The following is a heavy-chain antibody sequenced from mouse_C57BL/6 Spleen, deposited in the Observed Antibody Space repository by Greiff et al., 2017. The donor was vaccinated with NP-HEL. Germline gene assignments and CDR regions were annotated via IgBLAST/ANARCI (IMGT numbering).Heavy chain of an antibody. Sequence: VQLQQPGAELVRPGSSVKLSCKASGYTFTSYWMHWVKQRPIQGLEWIGNIDPSDSETHYNQKFKDKATLTVDKSSSTAYMQLSSLTSEDSAVYYCARNWDEYYFDYWGQGTTLTVSS. CDR2: IDPSDSET. J-gene: IGHJ2*01. D-gene: IGHD4-1*01. CDR1: GYTFTSYW. V-gene: IGHV1-52*01. CDR3: ARNWDEYYFDY.